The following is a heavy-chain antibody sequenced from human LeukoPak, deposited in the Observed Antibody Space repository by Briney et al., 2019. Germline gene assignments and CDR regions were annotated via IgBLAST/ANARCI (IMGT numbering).Heavy chain of an antibody. D-gene: IGHD3-22*01. J-gene: IGHJ3*02. CDR1: GGTFSSYA. V-gene: IGHV1-69*13. CDR2: IIPIFGTA. CDR3: ARERYYDSSGPDAFDI. Sequence: ASVKVSCKASGGTFSSYAISWVRQAPGQGLEWMGGIIPIFGTANYAQKFQGRVTITADESTSTAYMELSSLRSEDTAVYYCARERYYDSSGPDAFDIWGQGTMVTVSS.